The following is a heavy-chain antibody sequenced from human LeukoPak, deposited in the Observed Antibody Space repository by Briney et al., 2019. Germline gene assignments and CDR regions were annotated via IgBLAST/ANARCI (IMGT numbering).Heavy chain of an antibody. D-gene: IGHD1-1*01. Sequence: PSETLSLTCTVSGGSISSGGYYWSWIRQHPGKGLEWIGYIYYSGSTYYNPSLKSRVTTSVDTSKNQFSLKLSSVTAADTAVYYCARGTYAPQRLYYFDYWGQGTLVTVSS. CDR3: ARGTYAPQRLYYFDY. J-gene: IGHJ4*02. CDR2: IYYSGST. CDR1: GGSISSGGYY. V-gene: IGHV4-31*03.